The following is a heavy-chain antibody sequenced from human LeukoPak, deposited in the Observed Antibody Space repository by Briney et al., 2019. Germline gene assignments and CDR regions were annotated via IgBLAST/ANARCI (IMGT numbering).Heavy chain of an antibody. CDR1: GGSISSYY. Sequence: SETLSLTCTVSGGSISSYYWSWIRQPPGKGLEWIGYIYCSGSTNYNPSLNSRVTISVDTSKNQFSLKLNSVTAADTAVYYCARDVTYYYGSGSSYNWFDPWGQGTLVTVSS. V-gene: IGHV4-59*01. J-gene: IGHJ5*02. CDR2: IYCSGST. D-gene: IGHD3-10*01. CDR3: ARDVTYYYGSGSSYNWFDP.